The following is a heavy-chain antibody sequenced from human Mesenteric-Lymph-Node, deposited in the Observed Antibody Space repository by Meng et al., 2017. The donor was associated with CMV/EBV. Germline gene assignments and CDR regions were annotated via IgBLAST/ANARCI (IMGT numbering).Heavy chain of an antibody. CDR1: GYTFTGYY. Sequence: ASVKVSCKASGYTFTGYYMHWVRQAPGQGLEWMGWINPNSGGTNYAQKFQGRVTMTRDTSISTAYMELSRLRSDDTAVYYCARDTQNYRSNWYFSYMGGYFEYWGQGMLVTVSS. J-gene: IGHJ4*02. CDR2: INPNSGGT. V-gene: IGHV1-2*02. CDR3: ARDTQNYRSNWYFSYMGGYFEY. D-gene: IGHD6-13*01.